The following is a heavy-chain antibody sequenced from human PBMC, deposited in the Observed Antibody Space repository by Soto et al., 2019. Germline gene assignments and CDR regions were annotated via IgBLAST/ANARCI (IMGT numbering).Heavy chain of an antibody. CDR1: GGSFSGYQ. D-gene: IGHD3-10*01. CDR3: ARGLIVWFGELSRRGGYYYYMDV. V-gene: IGHV4-34*01. Sequence: QVQLQQWGAGLLKPSETLSLTCAVYGGSFSGYQWTWIRQTPGRGLEWIGEINDTGNINYNPSLKSRVTIFIDTPKKQTSPKLSSVTAADTAVYYCARGLIVWFGELSRRGGYYYYMDVWGKGTTVTVSS. CDR2: INDTGNI. J-gene: IGHJ6*03.